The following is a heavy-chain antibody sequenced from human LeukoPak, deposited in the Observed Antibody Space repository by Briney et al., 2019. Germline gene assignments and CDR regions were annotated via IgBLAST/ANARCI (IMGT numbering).Heavy chain of an antibody. CDR2: MSTSGST. J-gene: IGHJ4*02. V-gene: IGHV4-4*07. Sequence: SETLSLTRTVSGGSISSYYWNWIRQPAGKGLEWIGRMSTSGSTYYNPSLKSRVTISVDTSKNQFSLKLSSVTAADTAVYYCARDCPTYDYVWGSYRYGVSRGFDYWGQGTLVTVSS. CDR3: ARDCPTYDYVWGSYRYGVSRGFDY. CDR1: GGSISSYY. D-gene: IGHD3-16*02.